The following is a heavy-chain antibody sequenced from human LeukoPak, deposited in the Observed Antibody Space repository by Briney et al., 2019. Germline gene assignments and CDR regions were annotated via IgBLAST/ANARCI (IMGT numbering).Heavy chain of an antibody. CDR1: GFTFRSYA. CDR2: ISNDGSNK. V-gene: IGHV3-30*01. Sequence: GRSLRLSCAPSGFTFRSYAMHWVRQAPGKGLEWVAVISNDGSNKYYADSVKGRFTISRDNSKNTLYLQMNSLRAEDTAVYYCARRLRFLEWSPVFDYWGQGTLVTVSS. J-gene: IGHJ4*02. D-gene: IGHD3-3*01. CDR3: ARRLRFLEWSPVFDY.